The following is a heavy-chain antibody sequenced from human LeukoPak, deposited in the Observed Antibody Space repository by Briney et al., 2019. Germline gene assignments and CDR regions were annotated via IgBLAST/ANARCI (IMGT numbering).Heavy chain of an antibody. J-gene: IGHJ4*02. Sequence: GGSLRLSCAASGFTFSSYGMNWVRQAPGKGLEWVSYISSSGSTIYYADSVKGRFTISRDNAKNSLYLQMNSLRAEDTAVYYCARAWEAGFDYWGQGTLVTVSS. CDR2: ISSSGSTI. V-gene: IGHV3-48*03. D-gene: IGHD1-26*01. CDR1: GFTFSSYG. CDR3: ARAWEAGFDY.